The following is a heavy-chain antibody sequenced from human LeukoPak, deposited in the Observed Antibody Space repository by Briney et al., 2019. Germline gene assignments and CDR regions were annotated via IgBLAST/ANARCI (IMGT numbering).Heavy chain of an antibody. CDR1: GFTFSGSA. CDR2: IYYSGST. J-gene: IGHJ3*02. V-gene: IGHV4-59*01. D-gene: IGHD1-1*01. CDR3: ARAIWNGADAFDI. Sequence: GSLKLSCAASGFTFSGSAMNWVRQAPGKGLEWIGYIYYSGSTNYNPSLKSRVTISVDTSKNQFSLKLSSVTAADTAVYYCARAIWNGADAFDIWGQGTMVTVSS.